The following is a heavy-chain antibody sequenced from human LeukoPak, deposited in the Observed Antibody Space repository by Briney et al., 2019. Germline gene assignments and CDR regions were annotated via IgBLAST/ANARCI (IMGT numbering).Heavy chain of an antibody. Sequence: PSETLSLTCTVSGGSISSSSYYWGWIRQPPGKGLEWIGSIFYSGTTYYNPSLKSRVTMSVDTSKNQFSLKLSSVSAADTAVYNCAGPAYTSTWPFDYWGQGTLVTVSS. J-gene: IGHJ4*02. D-gene: IGHD6-13*01. V-gene: IGHV4-39*01. CDR3: AGPAYTSTWPFDY. CDR2: IFYSGTT. CDR1: GGSISSSSYY.